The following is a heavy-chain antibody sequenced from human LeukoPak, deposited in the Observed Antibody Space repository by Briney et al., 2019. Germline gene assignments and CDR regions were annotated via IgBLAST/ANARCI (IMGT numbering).Heavy chain of an antibody. D-gene: IGHD3-22*01. CDR1: GFTVSSSY. CDR3: VDSSGYTNYFDY. V-gene: IGHV3-66*01. Sequence: PGGSLRLSCTGSGFTVSSSYMSWVRQTPGKGLEWVSVMYSGGTTYYADSVKGRFTISRDSSKNTVNLQMNSLRAEDTAVYYCVDSSGYTNYFDYWGQGTLVTVSS. CDR2: MYSGGTT. J-gene: IGHJ4*02.